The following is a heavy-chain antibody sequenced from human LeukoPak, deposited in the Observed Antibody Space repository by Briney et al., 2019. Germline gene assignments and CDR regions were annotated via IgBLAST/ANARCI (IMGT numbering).Heavy chain of an antibody. J-gene: IGHJ4*02. Sequence: SETLSLPCTVSGGSISSYYWSWIRQPAGKGLEWIGRIYTSGSINYNPSLKSRVTMSVDTSKNQFSLKLSSVTAADTAVYYCARHKYSSSPFDYWGQGTLVTVSS. CDR2: IYTSGSI. V-gene: IGHV4-4*07. D-gene: IGHD6-6*01. CDR3: ARHKYSSSPFDY. CDR1: GGSISSYY.